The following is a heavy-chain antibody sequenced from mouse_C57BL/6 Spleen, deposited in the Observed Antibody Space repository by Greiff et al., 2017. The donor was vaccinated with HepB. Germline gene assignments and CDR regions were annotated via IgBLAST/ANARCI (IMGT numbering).Heavy chain of an antibody. CDR3: ARWYYGRGDFDY. D-gene: IGHD1-1*01. V-gene: IGHV1-82*01. CDR1: SYAFSSSW. Sequence: VQLQQSGPELVKPGASVKISCKASSYAFSSSWMNWVKQRPGKGLEWIGRIYPGDGDTNYNGKFKGKATLTADISSSTAYMQLSSLTSEDSAVYFCARWYYGRGDFDYWGQGTTLTVSS. J-gene: IGHJ2*01. CDR2: IYPGDGDT.